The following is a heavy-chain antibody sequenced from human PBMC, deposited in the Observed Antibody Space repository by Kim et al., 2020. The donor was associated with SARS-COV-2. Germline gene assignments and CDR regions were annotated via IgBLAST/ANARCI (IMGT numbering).Heavy chain of an antibody. CDR3: ARERGYSYGHPGEAFDY. Sequence: SVKVSCKASGGTFSSYAISWVRQAPGQGLEWMGGIIPIFGTANYAQKFQGRVTITADESTSTAYMELSSLRSEDTAVYYCARERGYSYGHPGEAFDYWGQGTLVTVSS. J-gene: IGHJ4*02. V-gene: IGHV1-69*13. D-gene: IGHD5-18*01. CDR2: IIPIFGTA. CDR1: GGTFSSYA.